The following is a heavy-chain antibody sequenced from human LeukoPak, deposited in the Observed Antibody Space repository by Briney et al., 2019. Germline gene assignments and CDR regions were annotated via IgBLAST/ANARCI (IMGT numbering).Heavy chain of an antibody. CDR3: AIFDFLFGEIDNWFDP. CDR1: GYSFRNQW. Sequence: GESLKISCKASGYSFRNQWIGWVRQMPGKGLEWMGIIYPGDSDTRYSPSFQGQVTISADKSISTAYLQWSSLKASDTAMYYCAIFDFLFGEIDNWFDPWGQGTQVTVSS. J-gene: IGHJ5*02. CDR2: IYPGDSDT. D-gene: IGHD3-16*01. V-gene: IGHV5-51*01.